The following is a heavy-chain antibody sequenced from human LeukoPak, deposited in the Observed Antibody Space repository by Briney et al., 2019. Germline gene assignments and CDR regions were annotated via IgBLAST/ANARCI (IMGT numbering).Heavy chain of an antibody. CDR2: IYAYKGNN. J-gene: IGHJ4*02. D-gene: IGHD3-22*01. CDR1: GYTFTSYG. CDR3: ARTSRTLYDCRDKGFDY. Sequence: ASVKVSCKASGYTFTSYGISWVRQAPGQGLEWMGWIYAYKGNNNYAQKLQDRVNKITEKSTSTAYMEPRSLRSDGPAVYYCARTSRTLYDCRDKGFDYWGQGTLVTVSS. V-gene: IGHV1-18*01.